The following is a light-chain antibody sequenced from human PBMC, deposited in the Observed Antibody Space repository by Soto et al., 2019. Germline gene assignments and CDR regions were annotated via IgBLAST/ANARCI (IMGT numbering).Light chain of an antibody. Sequence: SYELTQPPSVSVAPGKTASITCGGNNIGSKSVHWYQQKPGQAPVLVIYYDSDRPSGIPERFSGSNSGHTATLTISRVEAGEEADYYCQVWDGSNDHVVFGGGTKLTVL. CDR1: NIGSKS. CDR2: YDS. V-gene: IGLV3-21*04. J-gene: IGLJ2*01. CDR3: QVWDGSNDHVV.